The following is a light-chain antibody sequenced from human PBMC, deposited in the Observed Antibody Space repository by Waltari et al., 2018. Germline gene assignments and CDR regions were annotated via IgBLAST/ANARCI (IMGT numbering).Light chain of an antibody. CDR3: QQLHSPGYT. V-gene: IGKV1-9*01. J-gene: IGKJ2*01. CDR1: QGISNY. CDR2: SAS. Sequence: IQLTQSPSSLSASVGDSVTITGRASQGISNYLAWYQQKPGKVPKLLVHSASTLQSGVPSRFSGSGSGTDFTLTISSLQPEDFATYYCQQLHSPGYTFGQGTKLEIK.